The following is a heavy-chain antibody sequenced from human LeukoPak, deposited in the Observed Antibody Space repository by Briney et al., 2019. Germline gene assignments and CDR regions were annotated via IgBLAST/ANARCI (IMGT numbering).Heavy chain of an antibody. CDR2: IYYSGST. J-gene: IGHJ4*02. CDR3: ARGVYDYVWGSYRD. V-gene: IGHV4-59*01. Sequence: SETLSLTCTVSGGSISSYYWSWIRQPPGKGLEWIGYIYYSGSTNYNPSLKSRVTISVDTSKTQFSLRLTSVTAADTAVYFCARGVYDYVWGSYRDWGQGTLVTVSS. CDR1: GGSISSYY. D-gene: IGHD3-16*02.